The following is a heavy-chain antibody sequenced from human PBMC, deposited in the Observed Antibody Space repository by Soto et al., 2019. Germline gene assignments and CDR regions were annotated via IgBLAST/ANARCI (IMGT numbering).Heavy chain of an antibody. D-gene: IGHD3-9*01. Sequence: ASVKVSCRASGGTFSSYAISWVRQAPGQGLEWMGGIIPIFGTANYAQKFQGRVTITADKSTSTAYMELSSLRSEDTAVYYCAYDILTGYYRAAVYYYGMDVWGQGTTVTVSS. CDR3: AYDILTGYYRAAVYYYGMDV. J-gene: IGHJ6*02. CDR2: IIPIFGTA. V-gene: IGHV1-69*06. CDR1: GGTFSSYA.